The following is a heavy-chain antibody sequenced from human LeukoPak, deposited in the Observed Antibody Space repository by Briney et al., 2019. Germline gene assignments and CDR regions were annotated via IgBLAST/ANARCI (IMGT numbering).Heavy chain of an antibody. J-gene: IGHJ4*02. V-gene: IGHV3-21*01. CDR3: AIVQLDFDY. Sequence: GGSLRLSCAACRFTFSSYSMNWVRQAPGKGLEWVSSISSSSSYIYYADSVKGRLTISRDNAKNSLYLQMNSLRAEDTAVYYCAIVQLDFDYWGQGTLVTVSS. CDR2: ISSSSSYI. CDR1: RFTFSSYS. D-gene: IGHD6-13*01.